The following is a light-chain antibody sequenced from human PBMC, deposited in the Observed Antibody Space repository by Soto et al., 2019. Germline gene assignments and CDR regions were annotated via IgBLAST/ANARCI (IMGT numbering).Light chain of an antibody. CDR3: TSYTSSSTLDV. CDR2: EVS. Sequence: QSVLTQPASVSGSPGQSITISCTGTSSDVGGYNYVSWYQQHPGKGPKLMIYEVSNRPLGVSNRFSGSKSGNTASLTISGLQAEDEADYYCTSYTSSSTLDVFGNGTKVTVL. J-gene: IGLJ1*01. V-gene: IGLV2-14*01. CDR1: SSDVGGYNY.